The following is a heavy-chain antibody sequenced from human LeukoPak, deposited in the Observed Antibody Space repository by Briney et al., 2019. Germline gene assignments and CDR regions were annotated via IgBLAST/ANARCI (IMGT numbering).Heavy chain of an antibody. D-gene: IGHD5-12*01. CDR3: SRGHMDIVATMLDY. CDR2: IVPIVGLT. Sequence: GSSVKVSCKASGGTFSNYAISWVRQAPGQGLEWMGRIVPIVGLTNYAQKFQGRVTITADKSTTTAYMEMRSLRSEDTAVYYCSRGHMDIVATMLDYWGQGSLVTVSS. CDR1: GGTFSNYA. V-gene: IGHV1-69*04. J-gene: IGHJ4*02.